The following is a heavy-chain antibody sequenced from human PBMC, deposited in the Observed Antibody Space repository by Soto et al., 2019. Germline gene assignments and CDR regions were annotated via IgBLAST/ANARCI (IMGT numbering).Heavy chain of an antibody. CDR3: ARVLPGAFDY. J-gene: IGHJ4*02. V-gene: IGHV3-7*01. D-gene: IGHD7-27*01. CDR1: GFTFSSYW. Sequence: EVQLVESGGGLVQPGGSLRLSCAASGFTFSSYWMSWVRQAPGKGLEWVANIKQEGSEKYYADSVKGRFTISRDNAKNSLYLQMNSLRAEDTDVYYCARVLPGAFDYWGQGTLVTVSS. CDR2: IKQEGSEK.